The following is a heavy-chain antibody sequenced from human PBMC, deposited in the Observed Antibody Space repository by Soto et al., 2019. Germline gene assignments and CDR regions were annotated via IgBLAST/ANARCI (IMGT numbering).Heavy chain of an antibody. CDR3: ARGDYIWGSPKRGFDC. J-gene: IGHJ4*02. D-gene: IGHD3-16*01. V-gene: IGHV4-31*03. CDR2: IYYSVST. Sequence: SETLSLTCTVSGGSISSGSYFWSWIRQHPGKGLEWIAYIYYSVSTYYNPSLKSRLIISVDTSKNQFSLKPSSVTAADTAVYYCARGDYIWGSPKRGFDCWGQGTLVTVS. CDR1: GGSISSGSYF.